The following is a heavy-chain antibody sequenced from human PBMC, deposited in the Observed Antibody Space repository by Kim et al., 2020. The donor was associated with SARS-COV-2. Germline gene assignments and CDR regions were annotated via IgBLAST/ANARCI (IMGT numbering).Heavy chain of an antibody. V-gene: IGHV3-48*02. Sequence: GGSLRLSCAASGFTFSSYSMNWVRQAPGKGLEWVSYISSSSSTIYYADSVKGRFTISRDNAKNSLYLQMNSLRDEDTAVYYCARDRVDYGSGSYIVYWGQGTLVTVSS. CDR2: ISSSSSTI. J-gene: IGHJ4*02. CDR1: GFTFSSYS. CDR3: ARDRVDYGSGSYIVY. D-gene: IGHD3-10*01.